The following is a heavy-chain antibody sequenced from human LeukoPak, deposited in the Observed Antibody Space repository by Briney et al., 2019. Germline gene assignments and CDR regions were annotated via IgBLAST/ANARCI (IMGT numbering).Heavy chain of an antibody. V-gene: IGHV3-7*01. CDR3: GRAGPVTKDHFIDV. CDR1: GFTFSNCW. J-gene: IGHJ6*03. Sequence: GESLRLSCAVSGFTFSNCWMRCARHPPGGGLVWVANINLDGSSANYMESVKGRVTISRDNSKNPLFLQMNSVTAADTAVYYCGRAGPVTKDHFIDVWGKETTVTVSS. D-gene: IGHD2-2*01. CDR2: INLDGSSA.